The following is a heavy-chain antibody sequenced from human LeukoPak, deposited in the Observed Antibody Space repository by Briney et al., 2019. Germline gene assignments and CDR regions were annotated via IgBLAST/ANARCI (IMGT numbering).Heavy chain of an antibody. CDR1: GYTFTNSY. D-gene: IGHD5-24*01. CDR2: INPDGGNT. Sequence: ASVKVSCTASGYTFTNSYIHWVRQAPGQVLEWMGLINPDGGNTNYAQNFQGRVTLTRDTSTSTVYMKLSSLRSEDTAIYYCARIRDGYNDAYDLWGQGTVVTVPS. J-gene: IGHJ3*01. CDR3: ARIRDGYNDAYDL. V-gene: IGHV1-46*01.